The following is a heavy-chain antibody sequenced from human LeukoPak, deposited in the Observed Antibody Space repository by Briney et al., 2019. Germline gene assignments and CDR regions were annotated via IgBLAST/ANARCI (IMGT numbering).Heavy chain of an antibody. CDR1: GFTFSSYV. CDR2: ISYDGSNE. Sequence: GGSLRLSCAASGFTFSSYVMHWVRQAPGKGLEWVAIISYDGSNEYYADSVKGRFTISRDNSKNTLYLQMNSLRAADTAVYYCARGRNCDYWGQGTLVTVSS. J-gene: IGHJ4*02. V-gene: IGHV3-30*04. CDR3: ARGRNCDY.